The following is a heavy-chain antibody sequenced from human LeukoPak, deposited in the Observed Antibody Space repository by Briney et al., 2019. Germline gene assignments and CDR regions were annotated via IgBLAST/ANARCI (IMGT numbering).Heavy chain of an antibody. D-gene: IGHD6-13*01. CDR2: INPNSGGT. CDR3: ARGVAAAGKRYYFDY. CDR1: GYTFTGCY. J-gene: IGHJ4*02. Sequence: GASVTVSCKASGYTFTGCYMHWVRQAPGQGLEWMGWINPNSGGTNYAQKFQGRVTMTRDTSISTAYMELSRLRSDDTAVYYCARGVAAAGKRYYFDYWGQGTLVTVSS. V-gene: IGHV1-2*02.